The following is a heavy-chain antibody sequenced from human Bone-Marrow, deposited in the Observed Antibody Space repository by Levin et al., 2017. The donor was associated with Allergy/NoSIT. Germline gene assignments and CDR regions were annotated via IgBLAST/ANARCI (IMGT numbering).Heavy chain of an antibody. CDR1: GFTFNNYA. CDR3: VRGAGEYCSGGVCYGFDY. D-gene: IGHD6-19*01. Sequence: PGGSLRLSCAASGFTFNNYAMHWVRQAPGKGLEWLTVISYRGGNEYYADSVKGRFTMSRDNSKNTLYLQMNSLRTEDTAVYYCVRGAGEYCSGGVCYGFDYWGQGILVTVSS. V-gene: IGHV3-30*01. J-gene: IGHJ4*02. CDR2: ISYRGGNE.